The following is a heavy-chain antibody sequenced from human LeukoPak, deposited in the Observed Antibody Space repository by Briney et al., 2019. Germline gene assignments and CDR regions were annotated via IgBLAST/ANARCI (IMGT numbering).Heavy chain of an antibody. CDR3: AKVRSPGYYGSGSYGDAFDI. V-gene: IGHV3-23*01. Sequence: GGSLRLSCAASGFTFSSYAMSWVRQAPGKGLEWVSAISGSGGSTYYADSVKGRFTISRDNSKSTLYLQMNSLRAEDTAVYYCAKVRSPGYYGSGSYGDAFDIWGQGTMVTVSS. D-gene: IGHD3-10*01. CDR1: GFTFSSYA. CDR2: ISGSGGST. J-gene: IGHJ3*02.